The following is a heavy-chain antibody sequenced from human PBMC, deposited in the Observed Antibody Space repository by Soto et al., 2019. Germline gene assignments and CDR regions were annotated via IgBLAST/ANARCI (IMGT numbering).Heavy chain of an antibody. J-gene: IGHJ5*02. CDR3: ARDYYGSGRLNAHNWVDH. Sequence: QVQLVQSGAEVKKPGASVKVSCKASGYTFTSYGISWLRQAPGQGLEWMGWISAYNGNTNYEQKLQGRVTMTTDTSTITDYMELRSLRSDDQAVYYCARDYYGSGRLNAHNWVDHWGKGTLVKVSS. CDR2: ISAYNGNT. V-gene: IGHV1-18*01. D-gene: IGHD3-10*01. CDR1: GYTFTSYG.